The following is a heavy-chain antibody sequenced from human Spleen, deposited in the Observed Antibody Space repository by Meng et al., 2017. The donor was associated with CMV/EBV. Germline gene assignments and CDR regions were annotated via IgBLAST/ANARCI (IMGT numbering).Heavy chain of an antibody. CDR1: GGSFVGYY. Sequence: WRADLLTPPQPLPLPRPCDGGSFVGYYWSWIRQPPGKGLEWIGEINHSGSTNYNPSLKSRVTISVDTSKNQFSLKLSSVTAADTAVYYCARGRSGYYGGPYFDYWGQGTLVTVSS. J-gene: IGHJ4*02. V-gene: IGHV4-34*01. CDR3: ARGRSGYYGGPYFDY. CDR2: INHSGST. D-gene: IGHD3-22*01.